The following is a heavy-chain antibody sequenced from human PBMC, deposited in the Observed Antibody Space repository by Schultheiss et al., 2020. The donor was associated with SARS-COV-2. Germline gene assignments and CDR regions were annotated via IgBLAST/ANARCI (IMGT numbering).Heavy chain of an antibody. CDR2: INPSGGST. CDR3: AREESNCSGGSCYSLDY. Sequence: ASVKVSCKASGGTFSSYAISWVRQAPGQGLEWMGWINPSGGSTSYAQKFQGRVTMTRDTSTSTVYMELSSLRSEDTAVYYCAREESNCSGGSCYSLDYWGQGTLVTVSS. J-gene: IGHJ4*02. V-gene: IGHV1-46*01. D-gene: IGHD2-15*01. CDR1: GGTFSSYA.